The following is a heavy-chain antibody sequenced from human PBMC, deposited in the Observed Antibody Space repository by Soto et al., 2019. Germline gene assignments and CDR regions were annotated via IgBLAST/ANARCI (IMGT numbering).Heavy chain of an antibody. D-gene: IGHD1-26*01. CDR3: ARVGTSCHSGGCYYYYGLGL. Sequence: QVRLQESGPGLVKPSETLSLSCLVSGDSVGNGPYYWSWIRQPPGKGLEWIGYIYYSGSTNLNPSLESRVNISIDTSKNQFSLKLRSVTAAVAAVYFCARVGTSCHSGGCYYYYGLGLWGQGTTVAISS. V-gene: IGHV4-61*01. CDR2: IYYSGST. J-gene: IGHJ6*02. CDR1: GDSVGNGPYY.